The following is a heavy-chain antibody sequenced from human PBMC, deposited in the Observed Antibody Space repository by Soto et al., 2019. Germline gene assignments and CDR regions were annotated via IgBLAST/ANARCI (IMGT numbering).Heavy chain of an antibody. CDR1: GGSFSGYY. J-gene: IGHJ4*02. D-gene: IGHD2-2*01. CDR3: ARAACSSTSCRIDY. CDR2: INHSGST. V-gene: IGHV4-34*01. Sequence: SETLSLTCAVYGGSFSGYYWSWIRQPPGKGLEWIGEINHSGSTNYNPSLKSRVTISVDTSKNQFSLKLSSVTAADTAVYYCARAACSSTSCRIDYWGQGTLVTVSS.